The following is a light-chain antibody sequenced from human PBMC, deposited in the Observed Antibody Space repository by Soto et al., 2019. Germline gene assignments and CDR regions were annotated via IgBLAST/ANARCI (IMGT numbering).Light chain of an antibody. CDR1: QSVSSSY. CDR3: QQYGSSPRALT. Sequence: EIVLTPSPGTLSLSPGDRATLSCRASQSVSSSYLAWYQQRPGQAPRLLIYGASSRATGIPGRFRGSGSGTDFTLTISRLEPEDFAVYYCQQYGSSPRALTFGGGTKVEIK. V-gene: IGKV3-20*01. CDR2: GAS. J-gene: IGKJ4*01.